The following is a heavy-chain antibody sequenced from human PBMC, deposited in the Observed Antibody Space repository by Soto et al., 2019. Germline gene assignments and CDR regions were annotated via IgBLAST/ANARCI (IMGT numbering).Heavy chain of an antibody. CDR3: AREWGPTIFGVATSPLNYYYYGMDV. Sequence: GASVKVSCKASGYTFTGYYMHWVRQAPGQGLEWMGWINPNSGGTNYAQKFQGWVTMTRDASISTAYMELSRLRSDDTAVYYCAREWGPTIFGVATSPLNYYYYGMDVWGQGTTVTVSS. D-gene: IGHD3-3*01. CDR2: INPNSGGT. J-gene: IGHJ6*02. V-gene: IGHV1-2*04. CDR1: GYTFTGYY.